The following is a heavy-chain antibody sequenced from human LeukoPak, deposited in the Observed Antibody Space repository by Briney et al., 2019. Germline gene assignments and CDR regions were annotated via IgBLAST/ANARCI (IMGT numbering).Heavy chain of an antibody. D-gene: IGHD3-16*01. CDR1: GFTFSSYD. CDR2: IGTAGDT. Sequence: PGGSLRLSCAASGFTFSSYDMHWVRQATGKGLEWVSAIGTAGDTYYPGSVKGRFTISRDNSKNMLYLQMDSLRTEDTAVYYCAKVPHSWGLFDSWGQGTLVTVSS. V-gene: IGHV3-13*01. CDR3: AKVPHSWGLFDS. J-gene: IGHJ4*02.